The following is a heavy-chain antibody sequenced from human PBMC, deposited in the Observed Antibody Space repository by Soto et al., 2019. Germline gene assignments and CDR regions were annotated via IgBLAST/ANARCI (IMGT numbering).Heavy chain of an antibody. J-gene: IGHJ4*02. CDR2: IYYSGST. CDR3: ARHHASSWSPALY. Sequence: QVQLQESGPGLVKPSQTLSLTCTVSGGSISSGGYYWSWIRQHPGKGLEWIGYIYYSGSTYYNPSLQGRITMSVDTSKNQFSLKVSSVTAADTAVYYWARHHASSWSPALYWGQGTLVTVSP. V-gene: IGHV4-31*03. CDR1: GGSISSGGYY. D-gene: IGHD6-13*01.